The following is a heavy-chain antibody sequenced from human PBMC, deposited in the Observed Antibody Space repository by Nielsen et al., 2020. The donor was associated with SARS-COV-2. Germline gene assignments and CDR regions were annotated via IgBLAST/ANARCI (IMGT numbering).Heavy chain of an antibody. V-gene: IGHV1-18*04. J-gene: IGHJ6*03. Sequence: ASVKVSCKASGYTFTSYGISWVRQAPGQGLEWMGWISAYNGNTNYAQKLQGRVTMTTDTSTSTAYMELRSLRSEDTAVYYCAREREAYYYYYMDVWGKGTTVTVSS. CDR1: GYTFTSYG. CDR3: AREREAYYYYYMDV. D-gene: IGHD1-26*01. CDR2: ISAYNGNT.